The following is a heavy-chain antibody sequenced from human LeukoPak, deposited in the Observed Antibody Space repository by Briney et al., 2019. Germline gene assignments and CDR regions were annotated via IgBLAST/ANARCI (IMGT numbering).Heavy chain of an antibody. CDR3: ATPGGSSWPFDY. J-gene: IGHJ4*02. Sequence: ASVKVSCKVSGYTLTELSMHWVRQAPGKGLEWMGGFDPEDGETIYAQKFQGRVTMTEDTSTDTAYMELSSLRSEDTAVYYCATPGGSSWPFDYWGQGTLVTVSS. V-gene: IGHV1-24*01. CDR1: GYTLTELS. CDR2: FDPEDGET. D-gene: IGHD6-13*01.